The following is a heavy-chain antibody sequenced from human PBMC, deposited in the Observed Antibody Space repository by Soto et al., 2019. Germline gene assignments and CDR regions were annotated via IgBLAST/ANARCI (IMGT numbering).Heavy chain of an antibody. V-gene: IGHV1-2*02. CDR1: GYTFTGYY. D-gene: IGHD2-15*01. Sequence: QVQLVQSGAEVKKPGASVKVSCKASGYTFTGYYMHWVRQAPGQGLEWMGWINPNSGGTNYAQKFQGRVTMTRDTSISTAYMELSRLRSDDTAVYYCARAVVVAATYYGMDVWGQGTTVTVSS. CDR3: ARAVVVAATYYGMDV. J-gene: IGHJ6*02. CDR2: INPNSGGT.